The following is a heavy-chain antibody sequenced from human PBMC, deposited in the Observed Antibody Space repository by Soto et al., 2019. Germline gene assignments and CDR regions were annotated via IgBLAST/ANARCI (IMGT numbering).Heavy chain of an antibody. D-gene: IGHD1-26*01. V-gene: IGHV3-73*02. CDR3: TAWNSGSQTDY. CDR1: GFIFSGSA. Sequence: EVQLVESGGGLVQPGGSLKLSCTASGFIFSGSAIHWVRQASGKGLEWVGRIRSKANSYATAYAASVKGRFTISRDDSKNTAYLQMNSLKTEDTAVYYCTAWNSGSQTDYWGQGTLVTVSS. CDR2: IRSKANSYAT. J-gene: IGHJ4*02.